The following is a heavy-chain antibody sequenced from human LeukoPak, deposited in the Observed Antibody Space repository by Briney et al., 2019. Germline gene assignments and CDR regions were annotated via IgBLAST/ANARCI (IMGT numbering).Heavy chain of an antibody. D-gene: IGHD4-23*01. V-gene: IGHV4-59*01. J-gene: IGHJ6*03. CDR3: ARGKDYGGNLLYYYYYMDV. CDR1: GGSISSYY. Sequence: SETLSLTCTVSGGSISSYYWSWIRQPPGKGLEWIGYIYYSGSTNYNPSLKSRVTISVDTSKNQLSLKLSSVTAADTAVYYCARGKDYGGNLLYYYYYMDVWGKGTTVTISS. CDR2: IYYSGST.